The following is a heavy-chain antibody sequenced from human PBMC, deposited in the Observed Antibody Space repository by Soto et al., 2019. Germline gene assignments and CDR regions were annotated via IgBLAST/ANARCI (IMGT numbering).Heavy chain of an antibody. Sequence: GASVKVSCKASGGTFSSYAISWLRQAPGQGLEWMGGIIPIFGTANYAQKFQGRVTITADKSTSTAYMELSSLRSEDTAVYYCARAFWSGYTGYYYGMDVWGQGTTVTVSS. J-gene: IGHJ6*02. CDR2: IIPIFGTA. CDR3: ARAFWSGYTGYYYGMDV. D-gene: IGHD3-3*01. V-gene: IGHV1-69*06. CDR1: GGTFSSYA.